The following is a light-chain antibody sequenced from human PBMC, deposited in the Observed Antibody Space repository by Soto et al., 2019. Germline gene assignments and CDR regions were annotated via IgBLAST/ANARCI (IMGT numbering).Light chain of an antibody. Sequence: DIQMTQSPSTVSASVGDRITITCRASQSINTWLAWYRQRPGEAPQLLIYDVSTLAMGVPSRFSGSGSGTDFTLSISRLQPDDFATFYRQQYQTYSRTFGQGTKVEVK. CDR2: DVS. J-gene: IGKJ1*01. CDR3: QQYQTYSRT. CDR1: QSINTW. V-gene: IGKV1-5*01.